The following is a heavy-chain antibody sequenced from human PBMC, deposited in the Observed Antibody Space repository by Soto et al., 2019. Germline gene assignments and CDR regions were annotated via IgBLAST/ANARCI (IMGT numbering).Heavy chain of an antibody. CDR3: GREVTVFEVRRGWFDP. V-gene: IGHV1-18*01. D-gene: IGHD3-3*01. J-gene: IGHJ5*01. CDR1: GYTFTSYG. CDR2: ISAYNGNT. Sequence: ASEEVSCKASGYTFTSYGISRLRQAPGQGLEWMGWISAYNGNTNYAQKLQGRVTMTTDTSTRPVYMELRSLRSDDTAGYYRGREVTVFEVRRGWFDPWRQGTLVTVSS.